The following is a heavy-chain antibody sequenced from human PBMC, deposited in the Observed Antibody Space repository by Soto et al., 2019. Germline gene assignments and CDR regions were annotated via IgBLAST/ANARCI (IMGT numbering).Heavy chain of an antibody. CDR1: GGSISSGGYY. J-gene: IGHJ4*02. Sequence: PSETLSLTCTVSGGSISSGGYYWSWIRQHPGKGLEWIGFIYYSGSTYYNQSLKSRVTISVDTSKNQFYLKLSSVTAADTAVYYCARDRQMGRYFDYWGQGTLVTVSS. V-gene: IGHV4-31*03. D-gene: IGHD1-26*01. CDR3: ARDRQMGRYFDY. CDR2: IYYSGST.